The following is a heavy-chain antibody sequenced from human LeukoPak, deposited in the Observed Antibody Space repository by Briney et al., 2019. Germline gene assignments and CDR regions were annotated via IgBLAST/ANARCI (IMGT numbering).Heavy chain of an antibody. V-gene: IGHV1-2*02. J-gene: IGHJ4*02. CDR2: INPNSGGT. CDR1: GYTFTCYY. CDR3: ARDLFIMGYCSSTSCSAGY. Sequence: ASVKVSCKASGYTFTCYYMHWVRQAPGQGLAWMGWINPNSGGTNYAQKFQGRVTMTRDTSISTAYMELSRLRSDDTAVYYCARDLFIMGYCSSTSCSAGYWGQGTLVTVSS. D-gene: IGHD2-2*01.